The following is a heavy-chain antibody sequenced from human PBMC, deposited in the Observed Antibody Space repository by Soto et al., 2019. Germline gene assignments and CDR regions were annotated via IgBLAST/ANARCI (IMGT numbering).Heavy chain of an antibody. CDR2: IYYSGST. Sequence: QVQLQESGPGLVKPSQTLSLTCTVSGGSISSGGYYWSWIRQHPGKGLEWIGYIYYSGSTYYNPSLKSRVTISVDTSKNQFSLKLSSVTAADTAVYYCAREGRDGYNFVADAFDIWGQGTMVTVSS. J-gene: IGHJ3*02. D-gene: IGHD5-12*01. CDR1: GGSISSGGYY. CDR3: AREGRDGYNFVADAFDI. V-gene: IGHV4-31*03.